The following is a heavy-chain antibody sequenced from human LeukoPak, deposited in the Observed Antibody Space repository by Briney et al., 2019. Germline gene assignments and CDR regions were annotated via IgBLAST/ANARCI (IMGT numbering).Heavy chain of an antibody. V-gene: IGHV3-23*01. Sequence: HPGGSLRLSCAASGFTFSSYAMSWVRQAPGKGLEWVSAISGSGGRTYYGDSVKGRFTNSSDNSKNTVYLQMNSLRAEDTAVYYCARERYSSGWFDYWGQGTLVTVSS. CDR1: GFTFSSYA. CDR3: ARERYSSGWFDY. CDR2: ISGSGGRT. D-gene: IGHD6-19*01. J-gene: IGHJ4*02.